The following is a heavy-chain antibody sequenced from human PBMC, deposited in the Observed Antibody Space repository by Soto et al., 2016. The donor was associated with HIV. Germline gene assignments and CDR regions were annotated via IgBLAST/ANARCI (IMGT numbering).Heavy chain of an antibody. CDR3: XRPPLSFSLDYYIGR. Sequence: VQLVESGGGVVQPGRSLRLSCAASGFTFSSYGMRWVRQAPGKGLEWVAVIWLDGSNEYYADSVKGRFTISRDNSKSTLYLQLDSLRVDDTAVYYCXRPPLSFSLDYYIGRLGHEGHGHRLL. D-gene: IGHD3-16*01. J-gene: IGHJ6*03. CDR1: GFTFSSYG. CDR2: IWLDGSNE. V-gene: IGHV3-33*08.